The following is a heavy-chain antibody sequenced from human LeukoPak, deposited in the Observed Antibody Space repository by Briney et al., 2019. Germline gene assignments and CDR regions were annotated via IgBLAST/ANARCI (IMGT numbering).Heavy chain of an antibody. CDR3: ARGGGAYCGSDCYRNFDY. V-gene: IGHV1-69*05. Sequence: ASVKVSCKASGGTFSSYAISWVRQAPGQGLEWMGGIIPIFGTANYAQKFQGRVTITTDESTSTAYMELSSLRSEDTAVYYCARGGGAYCGSDCYRNFDYWGQGTLVTVSS. CDR2: IIPIFGTA. CDR1: GGTFSSYA. J-gene: IGHJ4*02. D-gene: IGHD2-21*02.